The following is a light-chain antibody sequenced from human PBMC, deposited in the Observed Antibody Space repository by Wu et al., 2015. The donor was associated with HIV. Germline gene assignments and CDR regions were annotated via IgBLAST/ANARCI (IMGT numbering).Light chain of an antibody. CDR1: QSISTY. CDR3: QQRSNWPLT. Sequence: EIVLTQSPATLSLSPGERATLSCRASQSISTYLARYQQKLGQAPRLLIYDASNRATGIPARFSGSGSGTDFTLTVSSLEPEDFAVYYCQQRSNWPLTFGGGTKVEIK. CDR2: DAS. V-gene: IGKV3-11*01. J-gene: IGKJ4*01.